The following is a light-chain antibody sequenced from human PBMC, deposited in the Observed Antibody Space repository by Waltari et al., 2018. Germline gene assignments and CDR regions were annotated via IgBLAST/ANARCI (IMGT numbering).Light chain of an antibody. V-gene: IGLV3-21*04. CDR3: QVWDSSSDR. CDR1: NIGSKS. CDR2: YDS. Sequence: SYVLTQPPSVSVAPGKTARITCGGNNIGSKSVHWYQQKPGQAPVLVIYYDSDWPSGIPERFSGSNSGNTATLPISRVEAGDEADYYCQVWDSSSDRFGGGTKLTVL. J-gene: IGLJ2*01.